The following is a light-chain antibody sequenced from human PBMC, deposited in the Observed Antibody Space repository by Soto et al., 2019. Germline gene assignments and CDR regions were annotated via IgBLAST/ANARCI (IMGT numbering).Light chain of an antibody. CDR2: GAS. Sequence: ENVLTQSPGTLSLSPGERATLSCRASQSVSSNFLAWYQQKPGQAPRLLIYGASNRATGIPDRFSGSGSGTDFTLTISRLESEDFAVYYCKQYDSSPRTFGQGPKVEIK. CDR1: QSVSSNF. J-gene: IGKJ1*01. V-gene: IGKV3-20*01. CDR3: KQYDSSPRT.